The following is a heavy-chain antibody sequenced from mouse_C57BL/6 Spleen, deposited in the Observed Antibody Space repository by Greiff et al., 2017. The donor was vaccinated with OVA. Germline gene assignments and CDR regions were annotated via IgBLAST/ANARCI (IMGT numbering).Heavy chain of an antibody. V-gene: IGHV5-16*01. J-gene: IGHJ4*01. CDR3: ARDDGNGYYAMDY. CDR2: INYDGSST. Sequence: DVMLVESEGGLVQPGSSMKLSCTASGFTFSDYYMAWVRQVPEKGLEWVANINYDGSSTYYLDSLKSRFIISRDNAKNILYLQMSSLKSEDTATYYCARDDGNGYYAMDYWGQGTSVTVSS. CDR1: GFTFSDYY.